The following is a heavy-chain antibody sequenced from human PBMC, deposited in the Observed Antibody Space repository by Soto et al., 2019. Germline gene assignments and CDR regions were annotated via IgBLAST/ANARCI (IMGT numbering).Heavy chain of an antibody. CDR1: GYSFTSYW. CDR2: IYPGDSDT. J-gene: IGHJ6*02. D-gene: IGHD2-15*01. CDR3: ARRSRVVVAATELYYYYGMDV. Sequence: GESLKISCKGSGYSFTSYWIGWVRQMPGKGLEWMGIIYPGDSDTRYSPSFQGQVTISADKSISTAYLQWSSLKASDTAMYYCARRSRVVVAATELYYYYGMDVWGQGTTVTVSS. V-gene: IGHV5-51*01.